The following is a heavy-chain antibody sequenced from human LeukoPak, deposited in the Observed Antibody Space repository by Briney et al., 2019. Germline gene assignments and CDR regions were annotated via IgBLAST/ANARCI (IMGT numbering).Heavy chain of an antibody. CDR1: RYTFTGYY. CDR3: ARAPIRYFDWFAHPDFDY. J-gene: IGHJ4*02. V-gene: IGHV1-2*02. CDR2: INPNSGGT. Sequence: ASVKVSCKASRYTFTGYYMHWVRQAPGQGLEWMGWINPNSGGTNYAQKFQGRVTMTRDTSISTAYMELSRLRSDDTAVYYCARAPIRYFDWFAHPDFDYWGQGTLVTVSS. D-gene: IGHD3-9*01.